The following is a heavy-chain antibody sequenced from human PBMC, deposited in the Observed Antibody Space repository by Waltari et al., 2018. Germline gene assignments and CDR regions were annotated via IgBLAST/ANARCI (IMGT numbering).Heavy chain of an antibody. CDR2: ISKIGSTV. Sequence: EVQVVESGGGLVQPGGSLRLSCAASGFTFSNYEMNWVRQAPGKGLEWVSYISKIGSTVYYADSVKGRFTISRDNAKNSLYLEMNSLRAEDTAVYYCARPSTEYYYYYYYMDVWGKGTTVTVS. J-gene: IGHJ6*03. V-gene: IGHV3-48*03. CDR3: ARPSTEYYYYYYYMDV. CDR1: GFTFSNYE.